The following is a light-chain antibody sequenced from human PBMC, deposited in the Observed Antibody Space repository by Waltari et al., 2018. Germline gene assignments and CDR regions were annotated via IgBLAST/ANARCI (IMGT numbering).Light chain of an antibody. CDR2: DDG. J-gene: IGLJ1*01. CDR1: KIGSTH. CDR3: QVWDSGSNHYV. Sequence: SYELTQPPSVSVAPGQTARTTSDGDKIGSTHVHWSQHKPGQAPVLVVYDDGDRPSGIPERFSGSNSGNTAALTISRVDAGDEAEYYCQVWDSGSNHYVFGTVTKVTVL. V-gene: IGLV3-21*02.